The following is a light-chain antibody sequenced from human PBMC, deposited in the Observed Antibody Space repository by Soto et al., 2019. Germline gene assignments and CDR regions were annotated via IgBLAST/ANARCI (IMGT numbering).Light chain of an antibody. CDR3: QQYNNWLQT. CDR2: GVS. CDR1: QSVGSN. J-gene: IGKJ1*01. Sequence: EGGGTQSPATLSVSPGERATLSCRASQSVGSNLAWYQQKPAQAPRLLIYGVSTRATGTPARFSGSGSGTEFTLTISSVQSEDFAVYYCQQYNNWLQTFGQGTKVDIK. V-gene: IGKV3-15*01.